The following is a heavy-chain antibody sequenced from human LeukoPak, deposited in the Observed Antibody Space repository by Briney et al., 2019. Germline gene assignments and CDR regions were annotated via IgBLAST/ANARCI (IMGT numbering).Heavy chain of an antibody. V-gene: IGHV3-30*02. CDR3: AKTSWSDGSGHYYYMDV. Sequence: GRSLTLSCAASGFTFSNYGMHWVRQAPGKGLEWVAFIRYDGTSKFYADSVKARFTISRDNSQNTVSLQVNNLRIEDTALYYCAKTSWSDGSGHYYYMDVWGKGTTVTVSS. J-gene: IGHJ6*03. CDR1: GFTFSNYG. CDR2: IRYDGTSK. D-gene: IGHD3-3*01.